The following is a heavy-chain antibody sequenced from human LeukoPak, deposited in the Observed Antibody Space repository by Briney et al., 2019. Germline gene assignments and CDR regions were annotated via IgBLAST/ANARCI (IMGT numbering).Heavy chain of an antibody. CDR3: ARKTGYCTNGVCYGYYYYYYMDV. J-gene: IGHJ6*03. V-gene: IGHV4-34*01. D-gene: IGHD2-8*01. CDR2: INHSGST. Sequence: SETLSLTCAVYGGSFSGYYWSWIRQPPGKGLEWIGEINHSGSTNYNPSLKSRVTISVDTSKNQFSLKLSSVTAADTAVYFCARKTGYCTNGVCYGYYYYYYMDVWGKGTTVTVSS. CDR1: GGSFSGYY.